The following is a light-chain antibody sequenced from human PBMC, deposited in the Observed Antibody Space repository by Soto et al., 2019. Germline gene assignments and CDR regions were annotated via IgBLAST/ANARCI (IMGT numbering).Light chain of an antibody. V-gene: IGKV3-20*01. CDR1: QSVRSSH. Sequence: EIVLTQSPGALSFSPGERATLSCRASQSVRSSHLAWYQQKPGQAPRLLIYGASSRATGIPDRFSGSGSGTDFTLTISRLETEDFAVYYCQQYGSSPLTFGGGTKVEIK. CDR2: GAS. CDR3: QQYGSSPLT. J-gene: IGKJ4*01.